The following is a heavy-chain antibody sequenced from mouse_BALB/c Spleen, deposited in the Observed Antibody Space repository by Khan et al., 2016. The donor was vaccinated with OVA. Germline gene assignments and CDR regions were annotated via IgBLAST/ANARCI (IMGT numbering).Heavy chain of an antibody. CDR2: ISSGGDYT. V-gene: IGHV5-6*01. Sequence: EVELVESGGDLVKPGGSLKLSCAASGFTFSSYSMSWVRQTPDKRLEWVATISSGGDYTYYPDNVKGRFTISRDNARNTLYLQMSSLKSEDTAMYCCACHLTESFAYWGQGTLVTVSA. D-gene: IGHD4-1*01. CDR3: ACHLTESFAY. CDR1: GFTFSSYS. J-gene: IGHJ3*01.